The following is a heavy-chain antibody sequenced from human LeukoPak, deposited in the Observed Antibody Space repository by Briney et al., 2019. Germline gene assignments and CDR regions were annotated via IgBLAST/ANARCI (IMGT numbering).Heavy chain of an antibody. CDR3: ARERFGSDYYLDV. CDR1: GFTFSSYS. Sequence: GGSLRLSCAASGFTFSSYSMNWVRQAPGKGLEWVSSISSSSSYIYYADSVKGRFTISRDNAKNSLYLQVNSLRVDDTALYYCARERFGSDYYLDVSGKGTTVTASS. CDR2: ISSSSSYI. V-gene: IGHV3-21*04. J-gene: IGHJ6*03. D-gene: IGHD3-10*01.